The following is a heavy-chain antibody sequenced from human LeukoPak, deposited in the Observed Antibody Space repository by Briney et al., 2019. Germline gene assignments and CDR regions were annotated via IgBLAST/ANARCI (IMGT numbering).Heavy chain of an antibody. Sequence: SETLSLTCTVSGGSISSYYWSWIRQPPGKGLEWLGYIYYSGSTNYNPSLESRVTISEDTSKNQFSLKLSSVTAADTAVYYCARLASSGLAARPPPFDYWGQGTLVTVSS. CDR1: GGSISSYY. J-gene: IGHJ4*02. CDR2: IYYSGST. CDR3: ARLASSGLAARPPPFDY. D-gene: IGHD6-6*01. V-gene: IGHV4-59*01.